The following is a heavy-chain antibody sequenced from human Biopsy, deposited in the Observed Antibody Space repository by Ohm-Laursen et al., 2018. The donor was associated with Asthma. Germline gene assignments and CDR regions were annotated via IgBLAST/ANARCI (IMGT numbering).Heavy chain of an antibody. V-gene: IGHV4-59*01. Sequence: SETLSLTCRVYGGSISSFYWSWIRQSPEKGLEWMGYVYWTGSTNYNPSLKSRVTMSVDTSKNRMFLGLTSVTAADTAIYYCVRAVRNEQWLAPFDYWGQGKPVTVSS. CDR3: VRAVRNEQWLAPFDY. J-gene: IGHJ4*02. D-gene: IGHD6-19*01. CDR2: VYWTGST. CDR1: GGSISSFY.